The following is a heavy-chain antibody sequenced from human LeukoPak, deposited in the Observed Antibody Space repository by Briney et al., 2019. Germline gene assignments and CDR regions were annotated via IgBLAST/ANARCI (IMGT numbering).Heavy chain of an antibody. J-gene: IGHJ4*02. D-gene: IGHD3-22*01. V-gene: IGHV3-30-3*01. CDR1: GFTFSSYA. Sequence: PGGSLRLSCAASGFTFSSYAMHWVRQAPGKGLEWVAVISYDGSNKYYADSVKGRFTISRDNSKNTLYLQMNSLRVEDTAVYYCARGRDYDSTGYLDYWGQGTLVAVSS. CDR2: ISYDGSNK. CDR3: ARGRDYDSTGYLDY.